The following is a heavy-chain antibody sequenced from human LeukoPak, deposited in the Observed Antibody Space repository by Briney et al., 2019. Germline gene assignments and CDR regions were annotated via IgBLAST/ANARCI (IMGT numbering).Heavy chain of an antibody. CDR3: ARGPPIAAAGYYYYYMDV. CDR1: GFTFSSYS. J-gene: IGHJ6*03. V-gene: IGHV3-21*01. D-gene: IGHD6-13*01. CDR2: ISSSSSYI. Sequence: GGSLRLSCAASGFTFSSYSMNWVRQAPGKGLEWVSSISSSSSYIYYADSVKGRFTISRDNAKNSLYLQMNSLRAEDTAVYYCARGPPIAAAGYYYYYMDVWGKGTTVTVSS.